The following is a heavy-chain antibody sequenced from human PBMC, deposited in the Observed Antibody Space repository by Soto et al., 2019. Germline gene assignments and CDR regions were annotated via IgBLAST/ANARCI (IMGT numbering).Heavy chain of an antibody. J-gene: IGHJ6*02. V-gene: IGHV3-30-3*01. CDR2: ISYDGSNK. CDR3: ARDVVATTVTTFFGGGFYYYYGMDV. CDR1: GFTFSSYA. Sequence: GESLKISCAASGFTFSSYAMHWVRQAPGKGLEWVAVISYDGSNKYYADSVKGRFTISRDNSKNTLYLQMNSLRAEDTAVYYCARDVVATTVTTFFGGGFYYYYGMDVWGQGTTVTVSS. D-gene: IGHD4-17*01.